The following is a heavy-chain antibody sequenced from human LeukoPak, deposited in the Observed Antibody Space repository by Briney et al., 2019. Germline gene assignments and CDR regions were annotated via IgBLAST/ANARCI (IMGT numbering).Heavy chain of an antibody. CDR3: ATGGVLWFGESPNYFDY. CDR1: GYTLTELS. CDR2: FDPEDGET. V-gene: IGHV1-24*01. J-gene: IGHJ4*02. D-gene: IGHD3-10*01. Sequence: ASVKVSCKVSGYTLTELSMHWVRQAPGKGLEWMGGFDPEDGETIYAQKFQGRVTMTEDTSTDTAYMELSSLRSEDTAVYYCATGGVLWFGESPNYFDYWGQGTLVTVSP.